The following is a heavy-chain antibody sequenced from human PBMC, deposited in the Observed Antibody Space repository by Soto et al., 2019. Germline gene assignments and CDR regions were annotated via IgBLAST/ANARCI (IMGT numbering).Heavy chain of an antibody. D-gene: IGHD6-13*01. V-gene: IGHV4-39*01. J-gene: IGHJ4*02. CDR2: IYYSGST. CDR3: ARHGRIAAAGTPQLREFDY. Sequence: QLQLQESGPGLVKPSETLSLTCTVSGGSISSSSYYWGWIRQPPGKGLEWIGSIYYSGSTYYNPSLKSRVTISVDTSKNQFSLKLSSVTAADTAVYYCARHGRIAAAGTPQLREFDYWGQGTLVTVSS. CDR1: GGSISSSSYY.